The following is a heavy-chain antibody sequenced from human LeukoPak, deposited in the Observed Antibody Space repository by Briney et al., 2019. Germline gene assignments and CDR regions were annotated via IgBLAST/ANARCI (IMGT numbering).Heavy chain of an antibody. Sequence: PGGSLRLSCVASGLTFSDDHVSWVRQAPGKGLEWVSAISGSGGSTYYADSVKGRFTISRDNSKNTLYLQMNSLRAEDTAVYYCAKWRTWDYWGQGTLVTVSS. CDR2: ISGSGGST. J-gene: IGHJ4*02. V-gene: IGHV3-23*01. CDR3: AKWRTWDY. D-gene: IGHD3/OR15-3a*01. CDR1: GLTFSDDH.